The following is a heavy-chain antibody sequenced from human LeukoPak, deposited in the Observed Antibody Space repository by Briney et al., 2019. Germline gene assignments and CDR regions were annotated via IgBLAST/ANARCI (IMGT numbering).Heavy chain of an antibody. CDR2: ISGSGGST. V-gene: IGHV3-23*01. Sequence: GGSLRLSCAASGFTFSSYAMSWVRQAPGKGLEWVSAISGSGGSTYYADSVKGRFTVSRDNSKNTLYLQMNSLRVEDTARYYCVREAGYCASVCLKSNWFDPWGQGTLVTVSS. J-gene: IGHJ5*02. CDR1: GFTFSSYA. CDR3: VREAGYCASVCLKSNWFDP. D-gene: IGHD2-21*02.